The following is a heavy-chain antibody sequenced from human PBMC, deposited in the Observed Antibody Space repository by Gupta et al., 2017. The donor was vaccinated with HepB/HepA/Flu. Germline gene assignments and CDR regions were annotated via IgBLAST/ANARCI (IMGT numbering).Heavy chain of an antibody. CDR2: IYYSGST. Sequence: QVQLLQSGPALGKPSQTLSLTRTVSGGSISRDDYSWNWIRQPPGKGLEWIGYIYYSGSTYYNPSLKSRVTISVDPSKNQFSLKLSSVTAADTAVYYCTRGFSMTPNDSWGQGTLVTVSS. V-gene: IGHV4-30-4*01. CDR3: TRGFSMTPNDS. CDR1: GGSISRDDYS. J-gene: IGHJ4*02.